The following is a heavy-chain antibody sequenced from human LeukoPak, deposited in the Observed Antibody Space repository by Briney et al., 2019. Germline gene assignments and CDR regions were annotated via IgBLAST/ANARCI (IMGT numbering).Heavy chain of an antibody. CDR1: GYTFSSYG. Sequence: ASVKVSCKASGYTFSSYGISWVRQAPGQGLEWMGWISAYSGNTHYAQKFQGRVTMTTDTSTSTAYMELRSLRSDDTAVYYCARDLGGGYQLPWGQGTLVTVSS. J-gene: IGHJ5*02. D-gene: IGHD2-2*01. CDR2: ISAYSGNT. V-gene: IGHV1-18*01. CDR3: ARDLGGGYQLP.